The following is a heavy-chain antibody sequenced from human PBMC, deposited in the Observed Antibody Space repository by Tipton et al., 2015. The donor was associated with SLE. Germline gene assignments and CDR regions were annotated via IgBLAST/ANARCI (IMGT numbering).Heavy chain of an antibody. CDR3: GKDYGDYTFFDY. CDR1: GFTFSSYG. D-gene: IGHD4-17*01. CDR2: IRYDGSNK. V-gene: IGHV3-30*02. J-gene: IGHJ4*02. Sequence: QVQLVQSGGGVVQPGGSLRLSCAASGFTFSSYGMHWVRQAPGKGLEWVGFIRYDGSNKYYADSVKGRFTISRDNSKNTLYLQMNSLRAEDTAVYYCGKDYGDYTFFDYWGQGTRVTVSS.